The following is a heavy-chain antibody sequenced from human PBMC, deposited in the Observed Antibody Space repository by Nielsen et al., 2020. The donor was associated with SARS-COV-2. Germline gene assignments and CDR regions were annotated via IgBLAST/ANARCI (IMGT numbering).Heavy chain of an antibody. CDR1: GGSISSSSYY. J-gene: IGHJ6*02. CDR2: IYYSGST. Sequence: SETLFLTCTVSGGSISSSSYYWGWIRQPPGKGLEWIGSIYYSGSTYYNPSLKSRVTISVDTSKNQFSLKLSSVTAADTAVYYCTSYSSQWMTRDYGVDVWGQGTTVTVSS. V-gene: IGHV4-39*07. CDR3: TSYSSQWMTRDYGVDV. D-gene: IGHD3-22*01.